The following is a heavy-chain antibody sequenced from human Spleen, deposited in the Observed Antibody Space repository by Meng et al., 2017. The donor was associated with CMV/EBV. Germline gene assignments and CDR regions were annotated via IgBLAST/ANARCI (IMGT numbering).Heavy chain of an antibody. Sequence: GGSLRLSCAASGFTFRTYSMNWVRQAPGKGLEWVANIKQDGSEKDYVDSVKGRFTISRDNAENSLHLQMNNLRVEDTAVYYCTKDRPARSYDFWSGYYKGARYYYGMDVWGQGTTVTVSS. CDR2: IKQDGSEK. CDR3: TKDRPARSYDFWSGYYKGARYYYGMDV. CDR1: GFTFRTYS. V-gene: IGHV3-7*01. J-gene: IGHJ6*02. D-gene: IGHD3-3*01.